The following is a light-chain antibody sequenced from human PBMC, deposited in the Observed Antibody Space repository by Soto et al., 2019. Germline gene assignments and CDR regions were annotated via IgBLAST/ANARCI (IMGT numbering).Light chain of an antibody. Sequence: EKVMTQSPATLSLSPGERATLSCRASQRGSSGVAWYQQKPGQAPRLLIYGASTRASGVPARFSGSGSGTDFSLTITSLQSDDFGVYYCQQYNDWPTTFGQGTRVEIK. CDR3: QQYNDWPTT. J-gene: IGKJ1*01. CDR1: QRGSSG. V-gene: IGKV3-15*01. CDR2: GAS.